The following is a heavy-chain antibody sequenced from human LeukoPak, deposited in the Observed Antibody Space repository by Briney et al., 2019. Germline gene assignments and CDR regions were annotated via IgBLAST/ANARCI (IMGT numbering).Heavy chain of an antibody. V-gene: IGHV3-64*01. CDR2: ISSNGGST. Sequence: PGGSLRLSCAASGFTFSSYAMHWVRQAPGKGLEYVSAISSNGGSTYYANSVKGRFTISRDNSKNTLYLQMNSLRAEDTAVYYCARAGKYYDFWSGQDAFDIWGQGTMVTVSS. J-gene: IGHJ3*02. D-gene: IGHD3-3*01. CDR1: GFTFSSYA. CDR3: ARAGKYYDFWSGQDAFDI.